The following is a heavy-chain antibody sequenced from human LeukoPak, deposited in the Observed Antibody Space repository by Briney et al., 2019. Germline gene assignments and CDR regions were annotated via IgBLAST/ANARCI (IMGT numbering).Heavy chain of an antibody. CDR3: AKPGYSGGWFPPDY. Sequence: PGGSLRLSCAASGFSVSSNYMSWVRQAPGKGLEWVSAISGSGGSTYYADSVKGRFTISRDNSKNTQYLQMNSLRAEDTAVYYCAKPGYSGGWFPPDYWGRGNLVTVSS. J-gene: IGHJ4*02. D-gene: IGHD6-19*01. CDR1: GFSVSSNY. CDR2: ISGSGGST. V-gene: IGHV3-23*01.